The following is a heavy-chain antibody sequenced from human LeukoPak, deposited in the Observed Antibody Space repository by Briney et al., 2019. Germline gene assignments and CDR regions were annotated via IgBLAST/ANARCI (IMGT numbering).Heavy chain of an antibody. V-gene: IGHV4-34*01. Sequence: SETLSLTCAVYGGSFSGYSWSWIRQPPGKGLEWIGEINHSGSTNYNPSLKSRVTISVDTSKNQFSLKLSSVTAADTAVYYCARDSSWYRISDYYYYMDVWGKGTTVTVSS. CDR1: GGSFSGYS. CDR2: INHSGST. J-gene: IGHJ6*03. CDR3: ARDSSWYRISDYYYYMDV. D-gene: IGHD6-13*01.